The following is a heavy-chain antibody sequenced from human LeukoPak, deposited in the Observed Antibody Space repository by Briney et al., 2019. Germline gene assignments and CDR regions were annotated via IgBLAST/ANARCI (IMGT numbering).Heavy chain of an antibody. CDR1: GFTFDDYA. CDR3: AKDISRNFVVVPAADY. CDR2: ISGDGGST. V-gene: IGHV3-43*02. Sequence: RGGCVRLSCAASGFTFDDYAMHWARQPPGKSLEWVSLISGDGGSTYYADSVQGRFTVSRDNSKNSLYLQMNSLRTEDTALYYCAKDISRNFVVVPAADYWGQASLVSVSS. J-gene: IGHJ4*02. D-gene: IGHD2-2*01.